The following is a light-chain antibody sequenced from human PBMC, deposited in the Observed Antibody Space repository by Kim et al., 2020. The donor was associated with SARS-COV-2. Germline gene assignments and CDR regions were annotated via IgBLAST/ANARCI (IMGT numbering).Light chain of an antibody. CDR2: GAS. CDR3: QQYNNWPGT. CDR1: QSVSSN. V-gene: IGKV3-15*01. Sequence: EIVMTQSPATLSVSPGERATLSCRASQSVSSNLAWYRQKPGQAPRLLINGASTRATGIPARFSGSGSGTDFTLTISSLQSEDFAVYYCQQYNNWPGTFGQGTKVDIK. J-gene: IGKJ1*01.